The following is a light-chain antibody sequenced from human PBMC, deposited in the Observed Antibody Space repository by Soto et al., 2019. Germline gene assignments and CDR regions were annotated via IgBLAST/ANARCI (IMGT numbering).Light chain of an antibody. CDR1: QSISSW. CDR3: QQFNSYPIT. CDR2: KAS. Sequence: DIQMTQSPSTLSASVGDRFTITCRASQSISSWLAWYQQKPGKAPKLLIYKASSLESGVPSRFSGSGSGTEFTLTISSLQPEDFATYYCQQFNSYPITFGQGTRLEIK. J-gene: IGKJ5*01. V-gene: IGKV1-5*03.